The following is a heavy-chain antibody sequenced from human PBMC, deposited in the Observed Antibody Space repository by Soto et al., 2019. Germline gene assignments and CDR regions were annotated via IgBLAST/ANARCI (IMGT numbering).Heavy chain of an antibody. Sequence: GSGPTLVNPTQTLTLTCAFSGFSLSTSGMRVSWIRQPPGKALEWLARIDWDDDKFYSTSLKTRLTISKDTSKNQVVLTMTNMDPVDTATYYCALDMITFGGVIVFDYWGQGTLVTVSS. D-gene: IGHD3-16*02. CDR2: IDWDDDK. CDR3: ALDMITFGGVIVFDY. J-gene: IGHJ4*02. V-gene: IGHV2-70*04. CDR1: GFSLSTSGMR.